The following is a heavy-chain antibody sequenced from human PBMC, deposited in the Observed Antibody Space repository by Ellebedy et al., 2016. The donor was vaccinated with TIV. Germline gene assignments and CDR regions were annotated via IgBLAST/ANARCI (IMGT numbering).Heavy chain of an antibody. Sequence: SETLSLTCTVSGYSISSGYYWGWIRQPPEKGLEWIGSIYHSGSTYYNPSLKSRVTISVDTSKNQFSLKLSSVTAADTAVYYCARGYSGYGSPGYFDYWGQGTLVTASS. V-gene: IGHV4-38-2*02. J-gene: IGHJ4*02. CDR3: ARGYSGYGSPGYFDY. D-gene: IGHD5-12*01. CDR2: IYHSGST. CDR1: GYSISSGYY.